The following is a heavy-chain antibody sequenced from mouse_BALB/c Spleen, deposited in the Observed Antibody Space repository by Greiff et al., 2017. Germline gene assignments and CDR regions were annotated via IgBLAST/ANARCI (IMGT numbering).Heavy chain of an antibody. J-gene: IGHJ3*01. V-gene: IGHV3-2*02. CDR3: ARFYGNFAY. CDR1: GYSITSDYA. Sequence: EVKLVESGPGLVKPSQSLSLTCTVTGYSITSDYAWNWIRQFPGNLLEWMGYISYSGSTSYNPSLKSRISITRDTSKNQFFLQLNSVTTEDTATYYCARFYGNFAYWGQGTLVTVSA. D-gene: IGHD2-1*01. CDR2: ISYSGST.